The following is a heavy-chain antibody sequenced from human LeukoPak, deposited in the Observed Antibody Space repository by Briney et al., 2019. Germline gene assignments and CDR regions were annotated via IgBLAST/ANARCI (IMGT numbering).Heavy chain of an antibody. V-gene: IGHV1-46*01. D-gene: IGHD3-22*01. CDR2: INPSGGST. Sequence: ASVKVSCKASGYTFTSYYMHWVRQAPGQGLEWMGIINPSGGSTSYAQKFQGRATMTRDMSTSTVYMELSSLRSEDTAVYYCARDRVTSYYYDSSGLDAFDIWGQGTMVPVSS. CDR3: ARDRVTSYYYDSSGLDAFDI. J-gene: IGHJ3*02. CDR1: GYTFTSYY.